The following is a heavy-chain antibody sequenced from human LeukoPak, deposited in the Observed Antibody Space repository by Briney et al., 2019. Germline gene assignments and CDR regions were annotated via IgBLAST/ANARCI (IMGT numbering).Heavy chain of an antibody. CDR3: ARDPVEWELLLDY. D-gene: IGHD1-26*01. J-gene: IGHJ4*02. V-gene: IGHV3-7*01. Sequence: PGGSLRLSCAASGFTFSNYWMCWVRQAPGKRLEWVANMNIDGSEKYYADSVKGRFSISRDNARNSVYLQMASLRVEDTAVYYCARDPVEWELLLDYWGQGTLVTVSS. CDR1: GFTFSNYW. CDR2: MNIDGSEK.